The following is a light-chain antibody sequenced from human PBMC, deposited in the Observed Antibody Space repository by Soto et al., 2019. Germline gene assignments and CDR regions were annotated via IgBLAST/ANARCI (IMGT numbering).Light chain of an antibody. CDR1: QSISSW. CDR2: KAS. Sequence: DIQMTQSPSTLSASVVDRVTITCRASQSISSWLAWYQQKPGKAPKLLIYKASSLESGVPSRFSGSGSGTEFTPTISSLQPDDFATYYCKQYNSYPWTFGQGTKVDIK. CDR3: KQYNSYPWT. V-gene: IGKV1-5*03. J-gene: IGKJ1*01.